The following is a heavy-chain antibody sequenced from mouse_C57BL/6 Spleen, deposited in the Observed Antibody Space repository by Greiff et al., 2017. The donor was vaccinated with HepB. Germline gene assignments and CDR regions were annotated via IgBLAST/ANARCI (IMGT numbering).Heavy chain of an antibody. CDR2: IYPGSGNT. V-gene: IGHV1-66*01. CDR1: GYSFTSYY. Sequence: QVHVKQSGPELVKPGASVKISCKASGYSFTSYYIHWVKQRPGQGLEWIGWIYPGSGNTKYNEKFKGKATLTADTSSSTAYMQLSSLTSEDSAVYYCARWSLYAMDYWGQGTSVTVSS. J-gene: IGHJ4*01. CDR3: ARWSLYAMDY.